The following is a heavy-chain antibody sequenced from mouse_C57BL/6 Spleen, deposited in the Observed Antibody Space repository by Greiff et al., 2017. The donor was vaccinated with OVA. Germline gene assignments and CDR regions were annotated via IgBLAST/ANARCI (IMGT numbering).Heavy chain of an antibody. D-gene: IGHD2-5*01. J-gene: IGHJ1*03. CDR3: ARPYSNYWYFDV. Sequence: EVMLVESGGGLVQPGGSLKLSCAASGFTFSDYGMAWVRQAPRKGPEWVALISNLAYSIYYADTVTGRFTISRENAKNTLYLEMSSLRSEDTAMYYCARPYSNYWYFDVWGTGTTVTVSS. V-gene: IGHV5-15*01. CDR2: ISNLAYSI. CDR1: GFTFSDYG.